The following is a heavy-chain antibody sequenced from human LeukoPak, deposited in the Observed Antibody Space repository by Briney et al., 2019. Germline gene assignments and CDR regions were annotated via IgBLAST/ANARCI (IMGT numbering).Heavy chain of an antibody. J-gene: IGHJ4*02. CDR1: GGTFSSYA. CDR2: IIPIFGTA. CDR3: ARDTIESTRGSGSSNFDY. D-gene: IGHD3-10*01. Sequence: SVKVSCKASGGTFSSYAISWVRQAPGQGLEWMEGIIPIFGTANYAQKFQGRVTITTDESTSTAYMELSSLRSEDTAVYYCARDTIESTRGSGSSNFDYWGQGTLVTVSS. V-gene: IGHV1-69*05.